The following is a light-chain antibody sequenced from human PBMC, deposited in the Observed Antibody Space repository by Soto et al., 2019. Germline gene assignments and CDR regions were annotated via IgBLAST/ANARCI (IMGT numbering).Light chain of an antibody. CDR1: NSDVGGDNH. V-gene: IGLV2-14*03. CDR3: SSYTSSTSL. Sequence: QSALTQPASVSGSLGQSITISCTGTNSDVGGDNHVSWYQQHPDKAPKLIIYDVSNRPSGVSNRFSGSKSGNTASLTISGLQTEDEANYYCSSYTSSTSLFGGGTKLTVL. J-gene: IGLJ2*01. CDR2: DVS.